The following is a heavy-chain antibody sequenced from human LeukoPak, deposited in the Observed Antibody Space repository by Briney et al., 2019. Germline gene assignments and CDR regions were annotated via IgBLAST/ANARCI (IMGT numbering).Heavy chain of an antibody. CDR2: ISGSGGTT. V-gene: IGHV3-23*01. D-gene: IGHD6-25*01. CDR3: AKEGRAAHFDY. Sequence: PGGSLRLSCAASGFTFSSHAMSWVRQPPGKGPEWVATISGSGGTTYYADSVKGRFTISRDNSKNTLYLQMNSLRAEDTAVYYCAKEGRAAHFDYWGQGTLVTVSS. J-gene: IGHJ4*02. CDR1: GFTFSSHA.